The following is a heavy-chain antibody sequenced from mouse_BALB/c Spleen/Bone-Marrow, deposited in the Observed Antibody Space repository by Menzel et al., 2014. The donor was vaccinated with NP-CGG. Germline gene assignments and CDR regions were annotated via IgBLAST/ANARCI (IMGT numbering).Heavy chain of an antibody. Sequence: VQLQQSGAELVKPGASVKLSCTASGFTFKGSYMHWVKQRPEQGLEWIGRIDPATGNTKYDPKFQGKATITADQSSNTADLQLRSLTSEDTAVYYWARYRLETYFDYWGQGTTLTVSS. CDR1: GFTFKGSY. J-gene: IGHJ2*01. CDR3: ARYRLETYFDY. CDR2: IDPATGNT. D-gene: IGHD2-14*01. V-gene: IGHV14-3*02.